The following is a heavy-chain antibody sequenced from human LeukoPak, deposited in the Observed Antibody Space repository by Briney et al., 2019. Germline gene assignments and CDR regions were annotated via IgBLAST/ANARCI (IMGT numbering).Heavy chain of an antibody. J-gene: IGHJ4*02. CDR3: ARHAGGISATGTRPFDY. D-gene: IGHD6-13*01. V-gene: IGHV4-34*01. Sequence: SETLSLTCAVYGGSFSGYYWSWIPQPPGKGLEWIGSIYYSGSTYYNPSLKSRVTMSVDTSKNQFSLKLSSVTAADTAVYYCARHAGGISATGTRPFDYWGQGTLVTVSS. CDR1: GGSFSGYY. CDR2: IYYSGST.